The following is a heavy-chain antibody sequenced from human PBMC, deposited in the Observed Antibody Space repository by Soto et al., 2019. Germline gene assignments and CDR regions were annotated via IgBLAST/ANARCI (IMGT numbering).Heavy chain of an antibody. Sequence: EVQLLESGGGLVQPGGSLRLSCAASGFTFSSYAMSWVRQAPGKELEWDPAISGSGGSTYYADSVKGRFTISRDNSKNTLYLQMNSLRAEDTAVYYCAKSPRGYYGSGSYFANWFDPWGQGTLVTVSS. J-gene: IGHJ5*02. D-gene: IGHD3-10*01. CDR2: ISGSGGST. V-gene: IGHV3-23*01. CDR3: AKSPRGYYGSGSYFANWFDP. CDR1: GFTFSSYA.